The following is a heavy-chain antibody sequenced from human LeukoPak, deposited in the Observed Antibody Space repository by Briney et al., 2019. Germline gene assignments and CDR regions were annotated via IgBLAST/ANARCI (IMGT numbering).Heavy chain of an antibody. CDR1: GYTFTGYY. D-gene: IGHD2-2*01. J-gene: IGHJ3*02. CDR2: INPNSGGT. V-gene: IGHV1-2*02. CDR3: ATGSNLHQLLHDAFDI. Sequence: ASVKVSCKASGYTFTGYYMHWVRQAPGQGLEWMGWINPNSGGTNYAQKFQGRVTMTEDTSTDTAYMELSGLRSEDTAVYYCATGSNLHQLLHDAFDIWGQGTMVTVSS.